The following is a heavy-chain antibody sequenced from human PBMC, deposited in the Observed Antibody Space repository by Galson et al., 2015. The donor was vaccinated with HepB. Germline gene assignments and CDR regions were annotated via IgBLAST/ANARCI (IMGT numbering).Heavy chain of an antibody. Sequence: SVKVSCKAAGGTFSRYTISWVRQAPGQGLEWMGRILPMFGIANYAQTFQGKVTITADKTTNTVYMALSSLRSEDTAVYYCARDTGSGTYTWFDLWGQGTLVTVSS. CDR3: ARDTGSGTYTWFDL. CDR2: ILPMFGIA. CDR1: GGTFSRYT. D-gene: IGHD3-10*01. J-gene: IGHJ5*02. V-gene: IGHV1-69*04.